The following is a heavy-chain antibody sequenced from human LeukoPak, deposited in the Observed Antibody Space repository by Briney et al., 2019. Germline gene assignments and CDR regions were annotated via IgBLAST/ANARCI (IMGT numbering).Heavy chain of an antibody. J-gene: IGHJ3*02. Sequence: GGSLRLSCAASGFTFSSYSMNWVRQAPGKGLEWVSSISSSSSYIYYADSVKGRFTISRDNAKNSLYLQMNNLRAEDTAVYYCARVVEWLFLTSDAFDIWGQGTMVTVSS. CDR1: GFTFSSYS. CDR3: ARVVEWLFLTSDAFDI. D-gene: IGHD3-3*01. V-gene: IGHV3-21*01. CDR2: ISSSSSYI.